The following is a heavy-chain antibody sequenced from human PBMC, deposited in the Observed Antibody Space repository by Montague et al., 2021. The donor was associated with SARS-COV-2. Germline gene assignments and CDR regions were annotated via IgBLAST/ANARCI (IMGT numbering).Heavy chain of an antibody. CDR3: ARLRGDYGGTNDTFDI. Sequence: SETLSLTCTVSGGSISSRSYYWGWIRQPPGKGLEWIGSTYYSGSTYYNPSLKSRVTISVDTSKNQFSLKLSSVTAADTAVYYCARLRGDYGGTNDTFDIWGQGTMVTVSS. CDR2: TYYSGST. CDR1: GGSISSRSYY. J-gene: IGHJ3*02. D-gene: IGHD4-23*01. V-gene: IGHV4-39*01.